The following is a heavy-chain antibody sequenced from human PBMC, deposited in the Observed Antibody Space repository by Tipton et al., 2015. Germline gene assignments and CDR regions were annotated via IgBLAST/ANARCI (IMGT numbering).Heavy chain of an antibody. CDR3: ASLLLYGDYVHGLGY. J-gene: IGHJ4*02. V-gene: IGHV4-39*02. CDR1: SDSITSYY. Sequence: TLSLTCTVSSDSITSYYWGWIRQPPGKGLEWIGSIYYSGDMYYNPSLKSRVAMSVDTSNNHFSLRLTSLTASDTAVYYCASLLLYGDYVHGLGYWGRGTLVTVSS. D-gene: IGHD4-17*01. CDR2: IYYSGDM.